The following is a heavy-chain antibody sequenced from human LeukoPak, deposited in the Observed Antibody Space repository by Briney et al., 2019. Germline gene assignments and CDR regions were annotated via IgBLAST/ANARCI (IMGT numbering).Heavy chain of an antibody. J-gene: IGHJ1*01. CDR2: ISSSGST. CDR3: ARVGRGDHTWGSYSCDH. Sequence: SETLSLTCTVSVSGDSFSSYHWSWLRQPPGKGLEWIGFISSSGSTSYNTSLKSRVTISVDTSKNQFSLKLSSVTAADTAVYYCARVGRGDHTWGSYSCDHWGQGTLVSVSS. CDR1: GDSFSSYH. V-gene: IGHV4-59*01. D-gene: IGHD3-16*01.